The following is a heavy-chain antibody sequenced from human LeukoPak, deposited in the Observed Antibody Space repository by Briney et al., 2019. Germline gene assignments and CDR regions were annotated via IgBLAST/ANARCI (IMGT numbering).Heavy chain of an antibody. D-gene: IGHD5-12*01. CDR3: ARARGYSGYALY. CDR1: GGSFSGYY. J-gene: IGHJ4*02. Sequence: PSETLSLTCAVYGGSFSGYYWSWIRQPPGKGLEWIGEINHSGSTNYNPSLKSRVTISVDTSKNQFSLKLSSVTAADTAVYYRARARGYSGYALYWGQGTLVTVSS. V-gene: IGHV4-34*01. CDR2: INHSGST.